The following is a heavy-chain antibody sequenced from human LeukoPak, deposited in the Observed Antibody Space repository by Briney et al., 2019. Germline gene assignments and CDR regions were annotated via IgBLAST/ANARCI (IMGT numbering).Heavy chain of an antibody. D-gene: IGHD3-3*01. V-gene: IGHV1-69*01. J-gene: IGHJ4*02. CDR2: IIPIFGTA. Sequence: GSSVKVSCKASGGTFSSYAIGWVRQAPGQGLEWMGGIIPIFGTANYAQKFQGRVTITADESTSTAYMELSSLRSEDTAVYYCARIYDFWSGPFDYWGQGTLVTVSS. CDR1: GGTFSSYA. CDR3: ARIYDFWSGPFDY.